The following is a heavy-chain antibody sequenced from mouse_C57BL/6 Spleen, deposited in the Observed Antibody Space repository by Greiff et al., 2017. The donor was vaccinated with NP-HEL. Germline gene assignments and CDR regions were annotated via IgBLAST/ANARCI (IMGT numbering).Heavy chain of an antibody. CDR2: INPSNGGT. CDR1: GYTFTSYW. Sequence: QVQLQQPGTELVKPGASVKLSCKASGYTFTSYWMHWVKQRPGQGLEWIGNINPSNGGTNYNEKFKSKATLTVDKSSSTAYMQLSSLTSEDSAVYYCARPEDYYYGSSYWFAYWGQGTLVTVSA. CDR3: ARPEDYYYGSSYWFAY. J-gene: IGHJ3*01. V-gene: IGHV1-53*01. D-gene: IGHD1-1*01.